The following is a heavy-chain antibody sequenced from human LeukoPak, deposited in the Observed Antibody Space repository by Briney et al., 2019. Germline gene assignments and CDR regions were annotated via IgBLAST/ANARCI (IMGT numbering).Heavy chain of an antibody. V-gene: IGHV3-33*01. D-gene: IGHD1-26*01. CDR1: GFTFSRYG. Sequence: GKSLRLSCAASGFTFSRYGMHWVRQAPGKGLDWVAIIWYDGNNKYYADSVKGRFTISRDNSKNTLYLQMNSLRAEDTAVYYCARGGSGSCYSYFDSWGQGTLVTVS. CDR2: IWYDGNNK. J-gene: IGHJ4*02. CDR3: ARGGSGSCYSYFDS.